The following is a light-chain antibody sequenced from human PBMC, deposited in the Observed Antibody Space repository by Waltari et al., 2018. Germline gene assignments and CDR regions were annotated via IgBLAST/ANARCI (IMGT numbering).Light chain of an antibody. J-gene: IGLJ3*02. CDR3: SSYGSINTWL. Sequence: QSALTQAASVSGSPGQSITISCPGTRSHVGRYTIVSWYQQHPGKAPKLIISAVTKRPSGVSNRFSGSKSGNTASLTISGLQAEDEADYFCSSYGSINTWLFGGGTKLTVL. CDR1: RSHVGRYTI. V-gene: IGLV2-23*02. CDR2: AVT.